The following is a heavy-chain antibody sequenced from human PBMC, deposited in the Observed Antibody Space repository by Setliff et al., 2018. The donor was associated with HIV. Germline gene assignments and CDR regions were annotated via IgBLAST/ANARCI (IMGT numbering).Heavy chain of an antibody. CDR1: GASISSYY. V-gene: IGHV4-4*09. D-gene: IGHD6-25*01. CDR2: ISPTGNT. CDR3: ARDRYNSGWRAFDT. Sequence: PSETLSLTCSVSGASISSYYWSWIRQPPGKGLEWIGYISPTGNTNYNPSLKSRVTISTDTSKNQFSLRLSSVTAADTAMYYCARDRYNSGWRAFDTWGQGTMVTVSS. J-gene: IGHJ3*02.